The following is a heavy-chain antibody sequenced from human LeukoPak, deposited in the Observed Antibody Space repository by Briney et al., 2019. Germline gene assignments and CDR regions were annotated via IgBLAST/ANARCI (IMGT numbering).Heavy chain of an antibody. CDR2: IASSTNTI. CDR1: GFNFSIYA. D-gene: IGHD3-22*01. Sequence: GGSLRLSCAASGFNFSIYAMNWVRQAPGKGLEWVSYIASSTNTIYYLDSVKGRFTISRNNAKNSLYMQMNSLRGEDTAVYYCARVKSYYYDTSDKDAFDIWGQGTMVTVSS. V-gene: IGHV3-48*01. J-gene: IGHJ3*02. CDR3: ARVKSYYYDTSDKDAFDI.